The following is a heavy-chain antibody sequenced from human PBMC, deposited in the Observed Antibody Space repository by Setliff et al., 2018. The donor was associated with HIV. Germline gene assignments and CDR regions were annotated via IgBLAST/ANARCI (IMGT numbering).Heavy chain of an antibody. Sequence: ASETLSLTCTVSSSSIRSGGYYWNWIRQHPGKGLEWIGYIYHSGSTYYNPSLKSRVTISVDTSKNQFSLNLISMTAADTAVYYCAIDVIGGWLRPMPDFWGPGTLVTVSS. V-gene: IGHV4-31*03. D-gene: IGHD5-12*01. CDR2: IYHSGST. CDR1: SSSIRSGGYY. CDR3: AIDVIGGWLRPMPDF. J-gene: IGHJ4*02.